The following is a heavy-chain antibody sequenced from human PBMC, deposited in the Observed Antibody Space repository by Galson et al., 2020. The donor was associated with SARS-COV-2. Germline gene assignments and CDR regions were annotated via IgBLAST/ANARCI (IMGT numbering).Heavy chain of an antibody. J-gene: IGHJ4*02. V-gene: IGHV3-53*01. Sequence: GGSLRLSCAASGFTFSSYWMHWVRQAPGKGLEWVSVIYSGGSTYYADSVKGRFTISRDNSKNTLYLQMNSLRAEDTAVYYCARGANYGGNSYFDYWGQGTLVTVSS. D-gene: IGHD4-17*01. CDR1: GFTFSSYW. CDR2: IYSGGST. CDR3: ARGANYGGNSYFDY.